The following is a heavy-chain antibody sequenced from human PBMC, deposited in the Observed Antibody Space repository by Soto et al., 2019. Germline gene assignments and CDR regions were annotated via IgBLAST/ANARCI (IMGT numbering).Heavy chain of an antibody. CDR3: VRDMWGTGDY. D-gene: IGHD1-1*01. J-gene: IGHJ4*02. CDR2: ISGSGGST. V-gene: IGHV3-23*01. CDR1: GFTFSSYA. Sequence: EVQLLESGGGLVQPGGSLRLSCAASGFTFSSYAMSWVRQAPGKGLEWVSAISGSGGSTYYADSVKGRFTISRDNAKNTLFLQVNSLRVEDTAVYYCVRDMWGTGDYWGQGTLVTVSS.